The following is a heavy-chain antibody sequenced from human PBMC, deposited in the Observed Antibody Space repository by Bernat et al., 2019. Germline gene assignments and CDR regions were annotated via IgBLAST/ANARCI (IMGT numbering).Heavy chain of an antibody. CDR3: AADYGSGSYRFDY. D-gene: IGHD3-10*01. CDR2: IYHSGCT. V-gene: IGHV4-30-4*01. J-gene: IGHJ4*02. CDR1: GGSISSGDYY. Sequence: QVQLQESGPGLVKPSQTLSLTCTVSGGSISSGDYYWSWIRQPPGKGLEWIGYIYHSGCTLYNPSLKSRVTMSLDRSNSQFSLKLMSVTAADTAVYYCAADYGSGSYRFDYWGQGILVTVSS.